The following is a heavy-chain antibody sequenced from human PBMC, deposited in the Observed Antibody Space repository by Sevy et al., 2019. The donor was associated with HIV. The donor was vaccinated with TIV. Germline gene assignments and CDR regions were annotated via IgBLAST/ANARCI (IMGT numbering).Heavy chain of an antibody. Sequence: SETLSLTCTVSGGSISSSSYYWGWIRQPPGKGLEWIGSIYYSGSTYYNPSLKSRFTISVDTSKTQFPLKLGSVTAADTAVYYCARHIGQLVRRLPKAEFDYWGQGTLVTVSS. CDR1: GGSISSSSYY. CDR2: IYYSGST. V-gene: IGHV4-39*01. CDR3: ARHIGQLVRRLPKAEFDY. D-gene: IGHD6-6*01. J-gene: IGHJ4*02.